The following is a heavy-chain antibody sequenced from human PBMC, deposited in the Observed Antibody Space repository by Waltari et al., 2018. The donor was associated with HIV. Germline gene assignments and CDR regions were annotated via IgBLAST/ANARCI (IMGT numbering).Heavy chain of an antibody. V-gene: IGHV3-74*01. J-gene: IGHJ3*01. CDR1: GFTFSRYW. D-gene: IGHD6-6*01. Sequence: EVQLVESGGGLVQPGGSLRLSCGASGFTFSRYWMHWVRQAPGKGRVWVSRIESGGASTNYADSVKGRVTISRDNAKNTLSLQWNSLSVEDTAVYYCVRAGRSSDGFDVWGQGTMVTVSS. CDR3: VRAGRSSDGFDV. CDR2: IESGGAST.